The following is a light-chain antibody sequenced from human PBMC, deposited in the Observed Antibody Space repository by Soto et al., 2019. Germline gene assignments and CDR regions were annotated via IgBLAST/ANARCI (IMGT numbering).Light chain of an antibody. Sequence: QAALTQPASVSGSPGQAITISCTGTSSDIGSYNFVSWYQQHPDKAPKLMVYEVNNRPSGISNRFSGSKSGNTASLTISGLQSEDEAEYFCSACAGSNTFVVFGTGTKVTVL. CDR2: EVN. V-gene: IGLV2-14*01. CDR1: SSDIGSYNF. J-gene: IGLJ1*01. CDR3: SACAGSNTFVV.